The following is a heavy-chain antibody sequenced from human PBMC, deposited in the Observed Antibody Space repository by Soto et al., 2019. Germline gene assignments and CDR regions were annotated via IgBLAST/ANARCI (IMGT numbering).Heavy chain of an antibody. CDR2: IWYDGSNK. CDR1: GFIFNEYG. V-gene: IGHV3-33*03. D-gene: IGHD2-15*01. J-gene: IGHJ4*02. Sequence: QVQLVESGGGVVQPGMSLRLSCAASGFIFNEYGMHWVRQAPGKGLEWVAVIWYDGSNKYYAASVKGRFTISRDNSKNTMSLQMNNLRAEDTAVYYCARWGCSGTNCNLNQRSYDLWGQGTLVTVSS. CDR3: ARWGCSGTNCNLNQRSYDL.